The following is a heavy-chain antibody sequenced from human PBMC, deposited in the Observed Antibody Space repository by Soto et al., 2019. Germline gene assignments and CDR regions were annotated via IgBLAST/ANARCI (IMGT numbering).Heavy chain of an antibody. CDR1: GGSISSSSYY. CDR2: IYYSGST. Sequence: SETLSLTCTVSGGSISSSSYYWGWIRQPPGKGLEWIGSIYYSGSTYYNPSLKSRVTISVDTSKNQFSLKLSSVTAADTAVYYCARGVVPAATYYYYYYMDVWGKGTTVTVSS. J-gene: IGHJ6*03. D-gene: IGHD2-2*01. V-gene: IGHV4-39*01. CDR3: ARGVVPAATYYYYYYMDV.